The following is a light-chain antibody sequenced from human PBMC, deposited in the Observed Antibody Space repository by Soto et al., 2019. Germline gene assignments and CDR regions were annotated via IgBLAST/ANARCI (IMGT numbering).Light chain of an antibody. CDR2: DTS. Sequence: ILFTQSPSTPSLPPGERAPLPCRASQSVRSSYLAWYQQKPGQAPRLLIYDTSTRATGVPTRFSGSGSGTDFTLTIIRLEPEDFAVYYCQQYDISPWTFGQGTKVDIK. J-gene: IGKJ1*01. CDR3: QQYDISPWT. V-gene: IGKV3-20*01. CDR1: QSVRSSY.